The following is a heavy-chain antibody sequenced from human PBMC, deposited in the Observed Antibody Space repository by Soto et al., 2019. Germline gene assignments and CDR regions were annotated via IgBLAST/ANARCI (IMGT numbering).Heavy chain of an antibody. CDR1: GYTFTSYG. V-gene: IGHV1-18*01. J-gene: IGHJ3*02. D-gene: IGHD5-12*01. CDR2: ISAYNGNT. CDR3: ASTSVDIVATIDDVFDI. Sequence: ASVKVSCEASGYTFTSYGISWVRQAPGQGLEWMGWISAYNGNTNYAQKLQGRVTMTTDTSTSTAYMELRSLRSDDTAVYYCASTSVDIVATIDDVFDIWGQGTMVTVSS.